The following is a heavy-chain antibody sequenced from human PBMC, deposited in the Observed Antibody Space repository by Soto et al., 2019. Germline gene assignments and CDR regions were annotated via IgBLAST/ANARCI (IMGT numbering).Heavy chain of an antibody. V-gene: IGHV4-61*01. J-gene: IGHJ6*02. D-gene: IGHD3-22*01. CDR1: GGSVSSGNYY. CDR2: IYSSGST. Sequence: SETLSLTCIVSGGSVSSGNYYWNWIRQPPGKGLEWIGYIYSSGSTKYSPSLNSRFTISVDTSKNQFSLNLRSVTAADTAVYYCARSYDSSGYYYYAMDVWGQGTTVTVSS. CDR3: ARSYDSSGYYYYAMDV.